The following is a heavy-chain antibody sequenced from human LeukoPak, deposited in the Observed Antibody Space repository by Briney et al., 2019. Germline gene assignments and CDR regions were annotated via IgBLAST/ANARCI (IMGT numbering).Heavy chain of an antibody. J-gene: IGHJ4*02. V-gene: IGHV3-7*01. D-gene: IGHD6-19*01. CDR1: GFIFSSYS. Sequence: GGSLRLSCAASGFIFSSYSMNWVRQAPGRGLEWVANIKQDGSEKYYVDSVKGRFTISRDNAKNSLYLQMNSLRAEDTAVYYCARDSQLGIAVAGIFDYWGQGTLVTVSS. CDR3: ARDSQLGIAVAGIFDY. CDR2: IKQDGSEK.